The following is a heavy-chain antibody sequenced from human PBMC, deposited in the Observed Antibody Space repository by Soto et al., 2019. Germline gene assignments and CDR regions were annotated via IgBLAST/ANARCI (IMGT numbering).Heavy chain of an antibody. CDR1: GGSIGSHY. CDR3: ARGKEPDHYDSSGFGLEY. J-gene: IGHJ4*02. V-gene: IGHV4-59*11. CDR2: INHSGST. Sequence: VQLQESGPGLVKPSETLSLTCTVSGGSIGSHYWSWIRQPPGKGLAWIGYINHSGSTNYNPSLKSRVSLSVDTSKNHVSLKVTSVTASDTAVYYCARGKEPDHYDSSGFGLEYWGQGALVTVAS. D-gene: IGHD3-22*01.